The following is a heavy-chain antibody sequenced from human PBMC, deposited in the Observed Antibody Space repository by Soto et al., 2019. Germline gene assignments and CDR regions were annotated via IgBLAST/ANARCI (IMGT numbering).Heavy chain of an antibody. CDR2: ISYDGSNK. Sequence: GGSLRLSCAASGFTFSSYAMHWVRQAPGKGLEWVAVISYDGSNKYYADSVKGRFTISRDNSKNTLYLQMNSLRAEDTAVYYCARDNSLLLWFGELFYWGQGTLVTVSS. CDR1: GFTFSSYA. J-gene: IGHJ4*02. D-gene: IGHD3-10*01. CDR3: ARDNSLLLWFGELFY. V-gene: IGHV3-30-3*01.